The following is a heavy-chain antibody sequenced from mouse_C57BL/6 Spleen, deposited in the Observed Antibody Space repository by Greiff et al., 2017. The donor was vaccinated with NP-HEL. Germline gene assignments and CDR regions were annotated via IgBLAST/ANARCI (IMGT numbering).Heavy chain of an antibody. V-gene: IGHV1-39*01. J-gene: IGHJ1*03. D-gene: IGHD1-1*01. CDR2: INPNYGTT. CDR1: GYSFTDYN. CDR3: ARSHYYGSSYWYFDV. Sequence: LVEPGASVKISCKASGYSFTDYNMNWVKQSNGKSLEWIGVINPNYGTTSYNQKFKGKATLTVDQSSSTAYMQLNSLTSEDSAVYYCARSHYYGSSYWYFDVWGTGTTVTVSS.